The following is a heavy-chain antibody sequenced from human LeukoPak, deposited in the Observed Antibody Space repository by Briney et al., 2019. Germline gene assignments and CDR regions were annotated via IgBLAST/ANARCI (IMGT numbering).Heavy chain of an antibody. CDR1: GFTFSSYW. V-gene: IGHV3-7*01. J-gene: IGHJ4*02. CDR2: VDRDGSER. Sequence: GSLRLSCAASGFTFSSYWMHWVRQAPGKGLEWVANVDRDGSERYYVDSVKGRFTVSRDNTKNSLYLQINNLRAEDTAVYYCASWYYGSGHYRIFDYWGQGTLVTVSS. D-gene: IGHD3-10*01. CDR3: ASWYYGSGHYRIFDY.